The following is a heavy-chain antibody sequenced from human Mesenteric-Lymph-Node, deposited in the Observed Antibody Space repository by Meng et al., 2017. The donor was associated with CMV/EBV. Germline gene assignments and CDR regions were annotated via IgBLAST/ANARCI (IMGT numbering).Heavy chain of an antibody. J-gene: IGHJ6*02. CDR2: IRYDGGNK. Sequence: GGSLRLSCAASGFTFSSCGMHWVRQAPGKGLEWVAFIRYDGGNKYYLDSVKGRFTIARDNSKNTLSLQMNSLRAEDTAVYYCARDPLLGVEWSYYYYGMDVWGQGTTVTVSS. V-gene: IGHV3-30*02. D-gene: IGHD1-26*01. CDR3: ARDPLLGVEWSYYYYGMDV. CDR1: GFTFSSCG.